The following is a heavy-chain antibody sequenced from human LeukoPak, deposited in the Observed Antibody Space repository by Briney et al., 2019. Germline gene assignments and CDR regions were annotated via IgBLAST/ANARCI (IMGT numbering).Heavy chain of an antibody. CDR1: GFTFRNYY. V-gene: IGHV3-30-3*01. Sequence: GGSLRLSCAASGFTFRNYYMHWVRQAPGKGLEWVAVISLDGNNEYYADSVKGRFTISRDNSKNTLYLQMNSLRAEDTAVYYCAKGGSFIFFDIWGQGTMVTVSS. J-gene: IGHJ3*02. D-gene: IGHD1-26*01. CDR2: ISLDGNNE. CDR3: AKGGSFIFFDI.